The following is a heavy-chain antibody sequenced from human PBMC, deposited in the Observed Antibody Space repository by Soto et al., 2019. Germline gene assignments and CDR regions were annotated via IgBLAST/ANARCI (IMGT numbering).Heavy chain of an antibody. J-gene: IGHJ4*02. V-gene: IGHV1-69*02. Sequence: QVQLVQSGAEVKKPGSSVKVSCKASGGTFSSYTISWVRQAPGQGLEWMGRIIPILNLTNYAQKFQVRVTFTADKSTSTDYMGLSSLRSEDTAVYCCAGDTILGGETIDYWGQGTLVTVSS. CDR3: AGDTILGGETIDY. D-gene: IGHD5-18*01. CDR2: IIPILNLT. CDR1: GGTFSSYT.